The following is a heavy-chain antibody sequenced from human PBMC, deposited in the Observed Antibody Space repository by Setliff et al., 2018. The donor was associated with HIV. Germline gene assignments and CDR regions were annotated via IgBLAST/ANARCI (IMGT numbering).Heavy chain of an antibody. J-gene: IGHJ2*01. Sequence: SETLSLTCTVSGGSTNSGGYYWSWIRQHPGKGLEWIGYMSYNGSTYYNPSLKSRVTMSEDTSKNQFSLKLRSVTAVDTAVYSCARSALWFGEADWYFDLWGRGTLVTVPQ. D-gene: IGHD3-10*01. V-gene: IGHV4-31*03. CDR1: GGSTNSGGYY. CDR2: MSYNGST. CDR3: ARSALWFGEADWYFDL.